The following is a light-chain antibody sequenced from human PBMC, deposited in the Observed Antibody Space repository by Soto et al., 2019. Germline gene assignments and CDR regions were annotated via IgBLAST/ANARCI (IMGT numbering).Light chain of an antibody. CDR3: QQYSKWPPRYT. V-gene: IGKV3-15*01. J-gene: IGKJ2*01. CDR1: QSVDIN. CDR2: EAS. Sequence: EIVMTQSPVTLSASPGERVTLSCRASQSVDINLAWYQQKPGQAPRLLISEASTRASDISSRFSGSGSGTDFTLTISSLQSEDFAIYFCQQYSKWPPRYTFGQGTKVEIK.